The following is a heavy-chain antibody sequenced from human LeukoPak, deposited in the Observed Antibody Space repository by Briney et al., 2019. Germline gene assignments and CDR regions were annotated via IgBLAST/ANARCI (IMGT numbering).Heavy chain of an antibody. Sequence: GGSLRLSCAASGFTFSSYYMSWVRQAPGEGLEWVANIKPDGSETYYADSVKGRFTIFRDNGKNSLHLQMNSLRADDTAVYYCACSRLTFSSSWLWWGQGALVTVSS. CDR2: IKPDGSET. D-gene: IGHD6-13*01. V-gene: IGHV3-7*01. CDR3: ACSRLTFSSSWLW. CDR1: GFTFSSYY. J-gene: IGHJ4*02.